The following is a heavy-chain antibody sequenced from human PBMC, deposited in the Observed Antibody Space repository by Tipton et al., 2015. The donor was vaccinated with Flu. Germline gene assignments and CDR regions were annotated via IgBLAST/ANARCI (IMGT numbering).Heavy chain of an antibody. Sequence: MQLAQSGAEVKKPGASVKVSCRVSGYSFSRFGISWVRQAPGQGLEWMGIIYPGDSDTRYSPSFQGQVTISADKSIRTAYLQWSSLKASDTAMYYCAIRIAPAGPGWFFDLWGRGTLVIVSS. CDR1: GYSFSRFG. CDR3: AIRIAPAGPGWFFDL. J-gene: IGHJ2*01. V-gene: IGHV5-51*01. CDR2: IYPGDSDT. D-gene: IGHD6-13*01.